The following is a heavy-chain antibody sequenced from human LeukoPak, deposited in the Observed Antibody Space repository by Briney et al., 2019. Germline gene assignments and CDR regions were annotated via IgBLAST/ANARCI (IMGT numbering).Heavy chain of an antibody. Sequence: GGSLRLSCAASGFTFSSYAMSWVRQAPGKGLEWVSAISGSGGSTYYADSVKGRFTISRDNSKNTLYLQMNSLRAEDTAVYYCAKDLSRRESATDGFDIWGQGTMVTVSS. D-gene: IGHD3-10*01. CDR3: AKDLSRRESATDGFDI. V-gene: IGHV3-23*01. CDR1: GFTFSSYA. J-gene: IGHJ3*02. CDR2: ISGSGGST.